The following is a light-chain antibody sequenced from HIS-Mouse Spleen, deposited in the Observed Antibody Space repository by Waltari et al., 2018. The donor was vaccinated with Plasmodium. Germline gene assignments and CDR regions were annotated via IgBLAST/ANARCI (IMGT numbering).Light chain of an antibody. Sequence: SYELTQPPSVSVSPGQTARITCSGDALPKKYAYWYQHKLGQAPVLVIYEDSKRPPGIPARFAGSSSGTMATLTISGAQVEDEADYYCYSTDSSGNHRVFGGGTKLTVL. CDR1: ALPKKY. J-gene: IGLJ3*02. CDR3: YSTDSSGNHRV. CDR2: EDS. V-gene: IGLV3-10*01.